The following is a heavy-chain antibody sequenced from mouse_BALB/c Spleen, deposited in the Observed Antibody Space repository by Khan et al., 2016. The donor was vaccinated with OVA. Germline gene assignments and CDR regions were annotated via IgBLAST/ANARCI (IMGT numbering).Heavy chain of an antibody. D-gene: IGHD1-2*01. Sequence: VQLKESGAELVKPGASVKLSCTASGFNIKDTYMHWVKQRPEQGLEWIGRIDPATGNTKYDPKFQGKATIIADTSSNTAYLHLSSLTSEDTAVYYCARTEIHYYGSYAMDYWGQGTSVTVSS. CDR3: ARTEIHYYGSYAMDY. CDR2: IDPATGNT. V-gene: IGHV14-3*02. J-gene: IGHJ4*01. CDR1: GFNIKDTY.